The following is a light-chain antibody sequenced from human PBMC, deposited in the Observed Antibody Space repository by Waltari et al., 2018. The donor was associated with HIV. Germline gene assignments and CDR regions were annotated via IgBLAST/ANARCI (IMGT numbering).Light chain of an antibody. CDR1: TNDVGAYNY. V-gene: IGLV2-11*01. CDR2: DLI. CDR3: CSSARKYTFV. J-gene: IGLJ1*01. Sequence: QSALTQSRSVSGSPGQSITISCTGTTNDVGAYNYVSWYQQHPGRAPKLLIFDLIKRPSGVPDRFSGSKSGNTASLTISGLQAEDEADYYCCSSARKYTFVFGTRTKVTVL.